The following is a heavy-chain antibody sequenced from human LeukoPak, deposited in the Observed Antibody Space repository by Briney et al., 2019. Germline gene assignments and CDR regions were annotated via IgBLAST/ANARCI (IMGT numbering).Heavy chain of an antibody. D-gene: IGHD3-3*01. CDR3: ASLEWPYYYYYMDV. CDR1: GGSISSGDYY. V-gene: IGHV4-30-4*01. J-gene: IGHJ6*03. Sequence: SQTLSLTCTVSGGSISSGDYYWSWIRQPPGKGLEWIGYIYYSGSTYYNPSLKSRVTISVDTSKNQFSLKLSSVTAADTAVYYCASLEWPYYYYYMDVWGKGTTVTVSS. CDR2: IYYSGST.